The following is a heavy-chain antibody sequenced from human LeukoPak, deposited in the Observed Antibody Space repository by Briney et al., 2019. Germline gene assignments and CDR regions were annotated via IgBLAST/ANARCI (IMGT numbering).Heavy chain of an antibody. Sequence: SETLSLTCTVSGGSLSTYYWSWIRQPPGKGLEWMGYIYYTGSTNYNPSLKSRVTISVDTSKNQFSLRLSSVTAADTAVYYCARASGGYYNNWLDPWGQGTLVTVSS. D-gene: IGHD3-22*01. CDR1: GGSLSTYY. J-gene: IGHJ5*02. CDR3: ARASGGYYNNWLDP. CDR2: IYYTGST. V-gene: IGHV4-59*01.